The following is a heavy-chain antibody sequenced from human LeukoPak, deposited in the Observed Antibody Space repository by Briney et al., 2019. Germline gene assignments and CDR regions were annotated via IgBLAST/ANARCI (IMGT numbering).Heavy chain of an antibody. CDR1: GITFSNYY. D-gene: IGHD3-16*01. Sequence: PGGSLRLSCVPSGITFSNYYMHWVRQVPGEGLEWVSHIIQDGSVTSYADSVKGRFTISRDNAKNTVYLQLNNLRAEDTAVYYCATDDYRGLGYWGQGTLVTVSS. J-gene: IGHJ4*02. V-gene: IGHV3-74*01. CDR2: IIQDGSVT. CDR3: ATDDYRGLGY.